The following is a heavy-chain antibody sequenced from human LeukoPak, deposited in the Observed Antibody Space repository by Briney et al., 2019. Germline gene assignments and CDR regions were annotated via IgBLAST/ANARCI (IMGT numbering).Heavy chain of an antibody. D-gene: IGHD1-26*01. V-gene: IGHV3-74*01. CDR1: GFNFRSYW. CDR3: ARDGGSYEDY. J-gene: IGHJ4*02. Sequence: GGSLTLSCSASGFNFRSYWMHWVRQAPGKGLVWVSRINSDGSSTSYGDPVKGRFTISRDNDKTTLYLQMNSLRAEDTALYHCARDGGSYEDYWGQGTLVTVSS. CDR2: INSDGSST.